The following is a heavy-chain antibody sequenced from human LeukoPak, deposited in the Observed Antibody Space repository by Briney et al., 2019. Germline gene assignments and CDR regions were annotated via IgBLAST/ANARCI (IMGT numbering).Heavy chain of an antibody. CDR2: INSDGSSP. D-gene: IGHD3-3*01. CDR3: ARDSPYDFWSGQRRDMDV. J-gene: IGHJ6*02. V-gene: IGHV3-74*01. CDR1: GFTFSSYR. Sequence: GGSLRLSCAASGFTFSSYRMYWVRQAPGKGLVCVSRINSDGSSPSYADSVKGRFTISRDNARNTLYLQMNSLRAEDTAVYYCARDSPYDFWSGQRRDMDVWGQGTTVTVSS.